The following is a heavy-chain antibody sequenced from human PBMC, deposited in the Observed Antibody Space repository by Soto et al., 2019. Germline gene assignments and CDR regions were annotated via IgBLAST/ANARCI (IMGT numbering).Heavy chain of an antibody. Sequence: ASVKVSCKASGYTFTSYDINWVRQATGQGLEWMGWMNPNSGNTGYAQKFQGRVTMTRNTSISTAYMELSSLRSEDTAVYYCAREAECSGGSGYYYYYYGMDVWGQGTTVTVSS. D-gene: IGHD2-15*01. CDR2: MNPNSGNT. V-gene: IGHV1-8*01. J-gene: IGHJ6*02. CDR3: AREAECSGGSGYYYYYYGMDV. CDR1: GYTFTSYD.